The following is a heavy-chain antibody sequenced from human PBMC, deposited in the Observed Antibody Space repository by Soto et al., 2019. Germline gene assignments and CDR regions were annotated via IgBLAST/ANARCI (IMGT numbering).Heavy chain of an antibody. CDR2: IGGSGDNT. V-gene: IGHV3-23*01. CDR1: GFTFSSYA. D-gene: IGHD4-17*01. Sequence: GGSLRLSCAASGFTFSSYAMSWVRQAPGKGLEWVSVIGGSGDNTYYADSVKGRFTISRDNSKNTLYMQMNRLRAEDTAVYYCAREQADYGDYGSWYFDLWGRGTLVTVSS. CDR3: AREQADYGDYGSWYFDL. J-gene: IGHJ2*01.